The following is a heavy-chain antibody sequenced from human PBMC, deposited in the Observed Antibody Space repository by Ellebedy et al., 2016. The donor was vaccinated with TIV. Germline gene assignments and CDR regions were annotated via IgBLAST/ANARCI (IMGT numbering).Heavy chain of an antibody. V-gene: IGHV3-7*03. CDR1: GFTFVSYW. CDR3: ARDVGGGYCDY. J-gene: IGHJ4*02. Sequence: GESLKISCAASGFTFVSYWVTWVRQAPGKGLEWVANINYDGSEISYVDSVKGRFTISRDNAKNSVFLQMNSLRAEDMAMYYCARDVGGGYCDYWGQGTRVTVSS. D-gene: IGHD2-15*01. CDR2: INYDGSEI.